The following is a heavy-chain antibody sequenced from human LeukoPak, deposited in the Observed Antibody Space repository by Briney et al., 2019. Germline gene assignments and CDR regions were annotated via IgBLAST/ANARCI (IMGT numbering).Heavy chain of an antibody. J-gene: IGHJ6*02. V-gene: IGHV3-21*04. D-gene: IGHD2-21*02. CDR2: ISSSSSYI. CDR1: GFTFSSYS. Sequence: GGSLRLSCAASGFTFSSYSMNWVRQAPGKGLEWVSSISSSSSYIYYADSVKGRFTISRDNAKNSLYLQMNSLRAEDTAVYYCARDHDSMDYYYYYGMDVWGQGTTVTVSS. CDR3: ARDHDSMDYYYYYGMDV.